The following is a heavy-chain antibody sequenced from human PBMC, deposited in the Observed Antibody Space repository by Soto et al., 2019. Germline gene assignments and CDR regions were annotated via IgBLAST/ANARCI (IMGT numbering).Heavy chain of an antibody. V-gene: IGHV3-21*01. J-gene: IGHJ4*02. CDR2: ISSSSSYI. CDR3: ARDQQLNRYQLLSSCWDY. CDR1: GFTFSSYS. Sequence: GGSLRLSCAASGFTFSSYSMNWVRQAPGKGLEWVSSISSSSSYIYYADSVKGRFTISRDNAKNSLYLQMNSLRAEDTAVYYCARDQQLNRYQLLSSCWDYWGQGTLVTVSS. D-gene: IGHD2-2*01.